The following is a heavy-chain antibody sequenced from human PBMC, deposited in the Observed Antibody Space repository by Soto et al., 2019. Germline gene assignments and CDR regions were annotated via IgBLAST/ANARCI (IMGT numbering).Heavy chain of an antibody. J-gene: IGHJ6*03. Sequence: QVPLQQSGPGLVKPSQTLSLTCAISGDSVSSNSAAWNWIRQSPSRGLEWLGRTYYRSKWYNDYAVSVKSRITINPDTSKNQFSLQLNSVTPEDTAVYYCARDSSSWYGDYYYYYMDVWGKGTTVTVSS. CDR2: TYYRSKWYN. CDR1: GDSVSSNSAA. D-gene: IGHD6-13*01. V-gene: IGHV6-1*01. CDR3: ARDSSSWYGDYYYYYMDV.